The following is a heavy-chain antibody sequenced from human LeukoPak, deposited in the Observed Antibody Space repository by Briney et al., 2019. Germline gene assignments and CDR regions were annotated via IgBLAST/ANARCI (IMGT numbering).Heavy chain of an antibody. J-gene: IGHJ4*02. D-gene: IGHD6-6*01. CDR3: AKDSPLYSSSPEELFY. CDR2: ISGSGGST. CDR1: GFTFSSYA. V-gene: IGHV3-23*01. Sequence: GGSLRLSCAASGFTFSSYAMSWVRQAPGKGLEWVSAISGSGGSTYYADSVKGRFTISRDNSKNTLYLQMNSLRAEDTAVYYCAKDSPLYSSSPEELFYWGRGTLVTVSS.